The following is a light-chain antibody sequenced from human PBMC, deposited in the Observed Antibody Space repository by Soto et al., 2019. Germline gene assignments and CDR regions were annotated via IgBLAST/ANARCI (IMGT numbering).Light chain of an antibody. CDR1: QSVSNN. V-gene: IGKV3-15*01. J-gene: IGKJ1*01. Sequence: IVMTQSPASLSVSPGEGATLSCRASQSVSNNLAWYQQKPGQAPRLLIYGASTRATGIPARFSGSGSGTDFTLSISCLQFEDFAVYYCQQHNNWPRGTLGQGTKVDIK. CDR3: QQHNNWPRGT. CDR2: GAS.